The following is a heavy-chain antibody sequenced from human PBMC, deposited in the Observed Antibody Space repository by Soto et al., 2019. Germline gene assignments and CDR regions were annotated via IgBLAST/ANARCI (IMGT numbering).Heavy chain of an antibody. CDR2: IYHSGST. V-gene: IGHV4-4*02. CDR1: GGSISSSNW. Sequence: PSETLSLTCAVSGGSISSSNWWSWVRQPPGKGPEWIGEIYHSGSTNYNPSLKSRVTISVDKSKNQFSLKLSSVTAADTAVYYCARTAARRAEEFFDYWGQGTLVTVSS. CDR3: ARTAARRAEEFFDY. D-gene: IGHD6-6*01. J-gene: IGHJ4*02.